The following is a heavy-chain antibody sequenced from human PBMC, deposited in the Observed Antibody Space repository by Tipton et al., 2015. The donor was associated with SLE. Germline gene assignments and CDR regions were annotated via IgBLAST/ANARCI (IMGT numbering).Heavy chain of an antibody. CDR3: ARERGEWLQNTYHTDV. CDR1: GGSISSASYY. Sequence: TLSLTCTVSGGSISSASYYWSWIRQPPGKGLEWIGYVYYTGTTNSNPSLKSRTTISVDTSRNQFSLNLTSVTAADTAMYYCARERGEWLQNTYHTDVWGKGTTVTVSS. CDR2: VYYTGTT. D-gene: IGHD5-24*01. J-gene: IGHJ6*03. V-gene: IGHV4-61*01.